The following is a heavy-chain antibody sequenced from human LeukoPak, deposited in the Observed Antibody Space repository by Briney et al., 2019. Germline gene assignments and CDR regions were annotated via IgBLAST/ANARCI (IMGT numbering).Heavy chain of an antibody. V-gene: IGHV1-69*04. CDR1: EGTFSTYD. J-gene: IGHJ3*01. D-gene: IGHD3-16*02. Sequence: SVKVSCKASEGTFSTYDINWVRLAPGQGLEWMGKIIPILNEIKYAQNFQGRVTISADKYTGTAYMELRRLRSEDTAVYYCARSGAKYYDYVWGSYRPNDAFDVWGQGTKVTVSS. CDR3: ARSGAKYYDYVWGSYRPNDAFDV. CDR2: IIPILNEI.